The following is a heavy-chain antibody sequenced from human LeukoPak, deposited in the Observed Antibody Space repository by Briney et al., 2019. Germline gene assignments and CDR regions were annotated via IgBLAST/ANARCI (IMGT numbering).Heavy chain of an antibody. CDR3: ARDLSDYSDGFDY. V-gene: IGHV3-21*01. Sequence: GGSLRLSCAASGFTFSSYSMNWVRQAPGKGLEWVSSISSSSSYIYYADSVKGRFTISRDNARNSLYLQMNSLRAEDTAVYYCARDLSDYSDGFDYWGQGTLVTVSS. CDR2: ISSSSSYI. D-gene: IGHD4-11*01. CDR1: GFTFSSYS. J-gene: IGHJ4*02.